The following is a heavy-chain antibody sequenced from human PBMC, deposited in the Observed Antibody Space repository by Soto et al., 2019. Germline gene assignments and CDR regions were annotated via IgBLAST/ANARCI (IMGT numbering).Heavy chain of an antibody. V-gene: IGHV3-9*01. Sequence: SLRLSCAASGFTFDDYAMHWVRQAPGKGLEWVSGIXWXXDXXXXXDXLXGRFNISRDNAKNSLYLQMNSLRAEDTALYYCAKDLYSNYGDAFDIWGQGTMVT. CDR1: GFTFDDYA. D-gene: IGHD4-4*01. CDR2: IXWXXDXX. CDR3: AKDLYSNYGDAFDI. J-gene: IGHJ3*02.